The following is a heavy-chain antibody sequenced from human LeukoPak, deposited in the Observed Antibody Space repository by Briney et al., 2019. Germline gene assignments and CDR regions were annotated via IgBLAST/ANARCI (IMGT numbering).Heavy chain of an antibody. Sequence: PGGSLRLSCAASGFTFSSYEMNWVRQTPGKGLEWLSYISSSGGTIYYADSVKGRFTISRDNAKSSLYLQMNGLRAEDTAVYYCARGLGGWYAGCDYWGQGTLVTVSS. CDR3: ARGLGGWYAGCDY. D-gene: IGHD6-19*01. J-gene: IGHJ4*02. CDR2: ISSSGGTI. V-gene: IGHV3-48*03. CDR1: GFTFSSYE.